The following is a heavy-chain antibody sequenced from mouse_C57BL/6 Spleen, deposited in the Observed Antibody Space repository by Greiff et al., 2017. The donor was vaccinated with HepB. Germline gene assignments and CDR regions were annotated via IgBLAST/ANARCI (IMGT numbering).Heavy chain of an antibody. D-gene: IGHD1-1*01. J-gene: IGHJ1*03. V-gene: IGHV5-16*01. CDR1: GFTFSDYY. CDR2: INYDGSST. Sequence: EVQRVESEGGLVQPGSSMKLSCTASGFTFSDYYMAWVRQVPEKGLEWVANINYDGSSTYYLDSLKSRFIISRDNAKNILYLQMSSLKSEDTATYYCARDRRSYYYGYFDVWGTGTTVTVSS. CDR3: ARDRRSYYYGYFDV.